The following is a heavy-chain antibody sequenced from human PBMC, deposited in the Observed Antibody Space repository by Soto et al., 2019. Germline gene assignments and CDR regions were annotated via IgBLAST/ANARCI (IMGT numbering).Heavy chain of an antibody. V-gene: IGHV1-18*01. Sequence: ASVKVSCKASGYTFTSYGISWVRQAPGQGLEWMGWISAYNGNTNYAQKLQGRVNMTTDTSTSTAYLELRSLRSDDTAVYYCARELAGSGSYYAERDYYFDYWGQG. J-gene: IGHJ4*02. CDR2: ISAYNGNT. CDR3: ARELAGSGSYYAERDYYFDY. D-gene: IGHD3-10*01. CDR1: GYTFTSYG.